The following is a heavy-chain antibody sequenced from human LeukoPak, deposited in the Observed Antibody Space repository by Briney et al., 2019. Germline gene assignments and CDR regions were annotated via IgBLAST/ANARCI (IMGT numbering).Heavy chain of an antibody. V-gene: IGHV4-34*01. CDR3: ASGYDYVRGSYRSYLDY. Sequence: SETLSLTCAVYGGSFSGYYWSWIRQPPGKGLEWIGEINHSGSTNYNPSLKSRVTISVDTSKNQFSLKLSSVTAADTAVYYCASGYDYVRGSYRSYLDYWGQGTLVTVSS. CDR1: GGSFSGYY. D-gene: IGHD3-16*02. CDR2: INHSGST. J-gene: IGHJ4*02.